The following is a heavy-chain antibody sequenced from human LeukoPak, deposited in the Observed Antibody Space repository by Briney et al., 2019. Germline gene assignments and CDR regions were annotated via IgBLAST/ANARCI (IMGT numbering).Heavy chain of an antibody. CDR1: GFTFSGYW. J-gene: IGHJ4*02. CDR3: ATSDDSSGSD. Sequence: PGGSRRLSCAASGFTFSGYWMSWVRQAPGKGLEWVANINLDGSVRHYVDSARGRFTISRDNAKNSLYLQMNSLRAEDTALYYCATSDDSSGSDWGQGTLVTVSS. V-gene: IGHV3-7*01. D-gene: IGHD3-22*01. CDR2: INLDGSVR.